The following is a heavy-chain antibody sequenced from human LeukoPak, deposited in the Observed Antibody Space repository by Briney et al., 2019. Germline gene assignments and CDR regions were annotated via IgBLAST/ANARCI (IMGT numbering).Heavy chain of an antibody. D-gene: IGHD2-8*01. CDR3: ATQAWRTHGAGGYHDDC. Sequence: GGSLRLSCAASGFTFSSYSMIWVRQAPGKGLEWVSYISPGSSTIYYADFAKGRFTISRDDGEKSLYLQMNPLRAEDTAVYYCATQAWRTHGAGGYHDDCWGHGTLVTVSS. CDR2: ISPGSSTI. V-gene: IGHV3-48*01. J-gene: IGHJ4*01. CDR1: GFTFSSYS.